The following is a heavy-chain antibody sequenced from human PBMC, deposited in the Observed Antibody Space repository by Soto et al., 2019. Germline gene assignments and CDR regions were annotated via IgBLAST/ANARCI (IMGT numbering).Heavy chain of an antibody. V-gene: IGHV1-69*12. CDR2: IMPIFRTA. D-gene: IGHD3-3*02. CDR1: GGTFSSSA. J-gene: IGHJ6*02. CDR3: AGDKDRQQLGGNYYYIMDV. Sequence: QVQLVQSGAEVKKPGSSLKVSCKASGGTFSSSAFSWVRHAPGQGLEWMGGIMPIFRTADYAQKFQGRVTITADESTSTAYMEMSSLRSEDTGVYYCAGDKDRQQLGGNYYYIMDVWGQGTTVTVSS.